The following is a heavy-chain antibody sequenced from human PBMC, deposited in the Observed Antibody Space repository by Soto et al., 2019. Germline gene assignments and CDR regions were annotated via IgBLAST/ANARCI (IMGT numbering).Heavy chain of an antibody. Sequence: TVAGGTSIGGDDCWIWKSQPPGKDLEWIGYIYYSGSTYYNPSLKSRVTISVDTTKKQVSLRLSSVTAADTAVYYCARGAWDNSAYYFFDFWGQGIQVTGSS. CDR1: GGTSIGGDDC. CDR2: IYYSGST. CDR3: ARGAWDNSAYYFFDF. J-gene: IGHJ4*02. D-gene: IGHD3-22*01. V-gene: IGHV4-30-4*01.